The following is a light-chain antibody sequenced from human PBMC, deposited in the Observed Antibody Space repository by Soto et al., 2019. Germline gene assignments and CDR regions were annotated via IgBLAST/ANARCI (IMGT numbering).Light chain of an antibody. J-gene: IGLJ1*01. CDR2: DDG. Sequence: QSVLTQPPSVSAAAGQKVTISCSGSSSNVEHNSVSWYQQFPGTAPKFLIYDDGNRPSGIPDRFSGSKSGDTASLTISGLQAEDEADYYCYSYRGYYTRVFGTGTKVTVL. CDR3: YSYRGYYTRV. CDR1: SSNVEHNS. V-gene: IGLV1-51*01.